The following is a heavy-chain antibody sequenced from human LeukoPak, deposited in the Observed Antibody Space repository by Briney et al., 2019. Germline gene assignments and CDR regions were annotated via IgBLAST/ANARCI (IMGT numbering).Heavy chain of an antibody. J-gene: IGHJ4*02. V-gene: IGHV3-23*01. CDR1: GFTFSSYA. CDR2: ITGSGDRT. CDR3: AKRGEDPVDLDY. Sequence: GGSLRLSCSASGFTFSSYAMHWVRQAPGKGLEWVSAITGSGDRTYYTDSVRGRFTVSRDNSKNTLYLQMNGLRAEDTAVYYCAKRGEDPVDLDYWGQGTLVTVSS. D-gene: IGHD3-16*01.